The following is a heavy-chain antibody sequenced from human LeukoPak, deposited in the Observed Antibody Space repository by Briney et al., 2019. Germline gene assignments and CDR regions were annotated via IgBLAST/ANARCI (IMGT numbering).Heavy chain of an antibody. CDR1: GFTFSSYE. D-gene: IGHD2-2*01. V-gene: IGHV3-48*03. Sequence: GGSLRLSCAASGFTFSSYEMNWVRQGPGKGLEWVSYISSGGSTIYHADSVKGRFTIARDNAKNSLHLQMNSLRAEDTAVYYCARAIGPPNCSSTSCYLDYWGQGTLVTVSS. CDR3: ARAIGPPNCSSTSCYLDY. J-gene: IGHJ4*02. CDR2: ISSGGSTI.